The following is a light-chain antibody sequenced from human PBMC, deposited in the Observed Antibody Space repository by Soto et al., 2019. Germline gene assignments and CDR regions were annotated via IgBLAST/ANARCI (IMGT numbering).Light chain of an antibody. CDR1: QSVSSS. CDR2: GAS. V-gene: IGKV3-15*01. J-gene: IGKJ1*01. Sequence: EIVMTQSPATLSVSPGETATLSCRASQSVSSSLAWYQQKPGQGPRLLIYGASTRATGIPARFSGGGSGTEFSLTISSLQPEDFAVYYCQQYNNWPPGTFGQGTKVDIK. CDR3: QQYNNWPPGT.